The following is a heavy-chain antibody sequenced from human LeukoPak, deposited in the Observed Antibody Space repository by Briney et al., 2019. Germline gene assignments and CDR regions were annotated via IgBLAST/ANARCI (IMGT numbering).Heavy chain of an antibody. J-gene: IGHJ5*02. CDR3: ARAEPIAAAGTEGWFDP. Sequence: SETLSLTCAVYGGSFSGYYWSWIRQPPGKGLEWIGEIYHSESTNYNPSLKSRVTISVDKSKNQFSLKLSSVTAADTAVYYCARAEPIAAAGTEGWFDPWGQGTLVTVSS. D-gene: IGHD6-13*01. V-gene: IGHV4-34*01. CDR1: GGSFSGYY. CDR2: IYHSEST.